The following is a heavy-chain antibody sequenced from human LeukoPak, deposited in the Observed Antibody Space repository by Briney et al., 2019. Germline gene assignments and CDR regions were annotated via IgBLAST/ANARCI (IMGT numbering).Heavy chain of an antibody. V-gene: IGHV4-59*09. J-gene: IGHJ5*02. D-gene: IGHD6-13*01. CDR3: ARGYSSSWYWFDP. CDR2: IYYSGST. Sequence: AYIYYSGSTNYNPSLKSRVTISVDTSKNQFSLKLSSVTAADTAVYYCARGYSSSWYWFDPWGQGTLVTVSS.